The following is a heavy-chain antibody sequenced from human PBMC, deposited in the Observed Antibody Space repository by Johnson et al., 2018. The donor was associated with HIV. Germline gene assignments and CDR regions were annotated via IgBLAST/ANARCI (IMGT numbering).Heavy chain of an antibody. J-gene: IGHJ3*01. Sequence: LLVESGGGVVQPGRSLRLSCAASGFTFDDYAMHWVRQAPGKGLEWVSGISWNSGSIGYADSVKGRFTISRDNARTSLYLQMNSLRAEDTAVYYCARDQGVARVVLFDDAFDVWGQGTMVTVSS. D-gene: IGHD2-15*01. CDR1: GFTFDDYA. CDR2: ISWNSGSI. CDR3: ARDQGVARVVLFDDAFDV. V-gene: IGHV3-9*01.